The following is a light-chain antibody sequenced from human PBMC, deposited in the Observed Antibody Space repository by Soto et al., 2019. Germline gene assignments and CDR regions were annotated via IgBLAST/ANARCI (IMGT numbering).Light chain of an antibody. J-gene: IGLJ2*01. CDR2: GNS. CDR1: SSNIGAGYD. V-gene: IGLV1-40*01. Sequence: QSVLTQPPSVSGAPGQRVTISCTGSSSNIGAGYDVHWYQQLPGTAPKLLIYGNSTRPSGVPDRFSGSKSGTSASLAITGLQAEDEADYYCQSYDSSLSVVLFGGGTKLTVL. CDR3: QSYDSSLSVVL.